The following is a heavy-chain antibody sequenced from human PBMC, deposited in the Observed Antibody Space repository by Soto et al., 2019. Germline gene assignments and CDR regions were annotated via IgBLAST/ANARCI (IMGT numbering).Heavy chain of an antibody. V-gene: IGHV3-21*01. Sequence: EVQLVESGGGLVKPGGSLRLSCAASGFTFSSYSMNWVRQAPGKGLEWVSSISSSSSYIYYADSVKGRFTISRDNAKNSLYLQVNSLRAEDTAVYYCARDLNLEEMATFGYWGQGTLVTVSS. D-gene: IGHD5-12*01. CDR2: ISSSSSYI. J-gene: IGHJ4*02. CDR1: GFTFSSYS. CDR3: ARDLNLEEMATFGY.